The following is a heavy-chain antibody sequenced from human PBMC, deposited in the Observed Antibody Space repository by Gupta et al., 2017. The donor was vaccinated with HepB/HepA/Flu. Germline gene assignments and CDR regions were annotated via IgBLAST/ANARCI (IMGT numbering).Heavy chain of an antibody. D-gene: IGHD2-2*01. Sequence: QVQLVQSGAEVKKPGASVKVSCKASGYTFTSYGISWVRQAPGQGLEWMGWISAYNGNTNYAQKVQGRVTMTTDTSTSTAYMELRSLRSDDTAVYYCARADCSSTSCYNGYYYYMDVGGKGTTVTVSS. J-gene: IGHJ6*03. V-gene: IGHV1-18*01. CDR1: GYTFTSYG. CDR3: ARADCSSTSCYNGYYYYMDV. CDR2: ISAYNGNT.